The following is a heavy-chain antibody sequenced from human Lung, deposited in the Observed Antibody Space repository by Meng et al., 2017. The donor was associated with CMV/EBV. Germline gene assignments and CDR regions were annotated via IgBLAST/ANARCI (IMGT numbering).Heavy chain of an antibody. J-gene: IGHJ6*02. Sequence: SVXVSCKASGGNFGTYAISWVRQAPGQGLEWMGGIIPIFGTASFAQKFQRRVTITTDESTAYMELSSLRSEDATVYYCARTRYDSSGYDAYYYYAMDVWXQGTTVTVSS. CDR1: GGNFGTYA. D-gene: IGHD3-22*01. V-gene: IGHV1-69*05. CDR2: IIPIFGTA. CDR3: ARTRYDSSGYDAYYYYAMDV.